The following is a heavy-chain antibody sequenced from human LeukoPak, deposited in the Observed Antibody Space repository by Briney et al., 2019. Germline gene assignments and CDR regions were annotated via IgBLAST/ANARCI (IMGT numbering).Heavy chain of an antibody. J-gene: IGHJ6*04. CDR2: FYYSGST. D-gene: IGHD3-16*02. V-gene: IGHV4-59*08. CDR3: AMSISLLSFYMAV. CDR1: GASVTTHY. Sequence: SETLSLTCTVSGASVTTHYWSWIRQPPGKGLEWIGSFYYSGSTNYSPSLNSRVTISLDTSKNKFSLRRSSVTAADTAVYFCAMSISLLSFYMAVWGNGTTVIVSS.